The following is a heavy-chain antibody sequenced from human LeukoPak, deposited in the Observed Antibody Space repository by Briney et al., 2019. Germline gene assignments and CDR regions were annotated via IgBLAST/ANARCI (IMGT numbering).Heavy chain of an antibody. V-gene: IGHV1-3*01. CDR2: IDAGNGDT. D-gene: IGHD2-2*01. CDR3: ARGSTSDWPLDH. CDR1: GYTFIDYA. J-gene: IGHJ4*02. Sequence: ASVKVSCKASGYTFIDYAMHWVRQAPGQGFEWMGWIDAGNGDTRYSQKFQGRVTITRDTSASTAYTELRSLRSEDKAMYYCARGSTSDWPLDHWGQETLVTISS.